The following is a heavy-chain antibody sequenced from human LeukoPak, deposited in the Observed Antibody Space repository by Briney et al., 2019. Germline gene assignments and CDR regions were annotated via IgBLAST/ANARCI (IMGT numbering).Heavy chain of an antibody. CDR3: AREADYYGSGSYLYRYYFDS. Sequence: PGGSLRLSCAASGFTFSTYNMNWVRQGPGKGLEWVSYISSSSSTIYYADSVKGRFTISRDNAKNSLYLQMNSLRAEDTAVCYCAREADYYGSGSYLYRYYFDSWGQGTLVTVSS. CDR1: GFTFSTYN. J-gene: IGHJ4*02. V-gene: IGHV3-48*01. D-gene: IGHD3-10*01. CDR2: ISSSSSTI.